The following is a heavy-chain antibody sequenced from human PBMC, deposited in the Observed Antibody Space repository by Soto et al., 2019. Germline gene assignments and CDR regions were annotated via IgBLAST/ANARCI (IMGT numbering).Heavy chain of an antibody. D-gene: IGHD1-26*01. CDR3: ARAEYSGSYYGVYAFDI. CDR2: ISYDGSNK. CDR1: GFTFSSYA. J-gene: IGHJ3*02. V-gene: IGHV3-30-3*01. Sequence: GGSLRLSCAASGFTFSSYAMHWVRQAPGKGLEWAAVISYDGSNKYYADSVKGRFTISRDNSKNTLYLRMNSLRAEDTAVYYCARAEYSGSYYGVYAFDIWGQGTMVTVSS.